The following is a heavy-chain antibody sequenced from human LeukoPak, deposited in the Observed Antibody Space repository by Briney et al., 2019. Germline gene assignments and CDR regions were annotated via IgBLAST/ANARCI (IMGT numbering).Heavy chain of an antibody. CDR3: AKGIYDYALDY. CDR1: GFAFGTYA. CDR2: ISASGDRT. D-gene: IGHD4/OR15-4a*01. J-gene: IGHJ4*02. V-gene: IGHV3-23*01. Sequence: PGGSLRLSCAGSGFAFGTYAISWVRQAPGKGLEWVSLISASGDRTYYAGSVKGRFTISRDTSRNTLTLQMNSLRAEDTAVYYCAKGIYDYALDYWGQGTLVTVSS.